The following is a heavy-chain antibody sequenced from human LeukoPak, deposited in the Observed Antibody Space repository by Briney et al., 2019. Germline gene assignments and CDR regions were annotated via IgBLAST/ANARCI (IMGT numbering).Heavy chain of an antibody. CDR3: ARHDSFIPY. CDR2: ISDSGGST. D-gene: IGHD3-16*02. Sequence: GGSLRLSCVASGFTFSDYVMSWVRQAPGKGLEWVSGISDSGGSTYYADSVKGRCTISRDNSKNTVSLQMNNLRAEDTAVYFCARHDSFIPYWGQGTLVTVTS. J-gene: IGHJ4*02. V-gene: IGHV3-23*01. CDR1: GFTFSDYV.